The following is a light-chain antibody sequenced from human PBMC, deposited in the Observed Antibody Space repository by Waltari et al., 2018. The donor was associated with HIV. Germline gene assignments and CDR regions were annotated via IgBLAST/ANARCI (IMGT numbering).Light chain of an antibody. Sequence: DIQMTQSPSSLSASVGDRVTITCRASQTISSYLNWYQQKPGKAPTLLIYAASSLQSGVPSRFSGSGSGTDFTLTIISLQPEDFASYFCQQSYSTPWTFGQGTKVEIK. CDR2: AAS. V-gene: IGKV1-39*01. J-gene: IGKJ1*01. CDR3: QQSYSTPWT. CDR1: QTISSY.